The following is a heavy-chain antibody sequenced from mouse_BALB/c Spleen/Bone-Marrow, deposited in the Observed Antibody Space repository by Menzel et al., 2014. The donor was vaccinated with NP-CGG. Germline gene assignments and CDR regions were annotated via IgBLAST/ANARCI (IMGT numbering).Heavy chain of an antibody. V-gene: IGHV7-3*02. J-gene: IGHJ3*01. Sequence: EVMLVESGGGLVQPGGSLRLSCATSGFTFTDYYMSWVRQPPGKALEWLGFIRNKANGYTTEYSASVKGRFTISRDNSQSILCLQMNTLRAEDSATYYCARDGSWFAYWGQGTLVTVSA. CDR3: ARDGSWFAY. CDR1: GFTFTDYY. CDR2: IRNKANGYTT.